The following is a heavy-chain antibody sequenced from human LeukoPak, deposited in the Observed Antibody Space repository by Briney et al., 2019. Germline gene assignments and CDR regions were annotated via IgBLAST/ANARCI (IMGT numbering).Heavy chain of an antibody. V-gene: IGHV1-2*02. CDR3: ANTYYYDSSGYYYSDYFDY. CDR2: INPNSGGT. D-gene: IGHD3-22*01. Sequence: VASVKVSCKASGYTFTGSYMHWVRQAPGQGLEWMGWINPNSGGTNYAQKFQGRVTMTRDTSISTAYMELSRLRSDDTAVYYCANTYYYDSSGYYYSDYFDYWGQGTLVTVSS. J-gene: IGHJ4*02. CDR1: GYTFTGSY.